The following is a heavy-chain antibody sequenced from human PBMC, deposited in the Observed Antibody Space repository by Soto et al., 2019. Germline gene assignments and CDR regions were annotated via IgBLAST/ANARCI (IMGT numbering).Heavy chain of an antibody. CDR2: ISAHNGNT. V-gene: IGHV1-18*01. J-gene: IGHJ4*02. CDR3: ARGRYGDY. D-gene: IGHD1-1*01. Sequence: QVHLVQSGAEVKKPGASVKVSCKGSGYTFTSYGITWVRQAPGQGLEWMGWISAHNGNTNYAQKLQGRVTVTRDTPTSTASMELRSLSSDETAVYYCARGRYGDYWGQGALVTVSS. CDR1: GYTFTSYG.